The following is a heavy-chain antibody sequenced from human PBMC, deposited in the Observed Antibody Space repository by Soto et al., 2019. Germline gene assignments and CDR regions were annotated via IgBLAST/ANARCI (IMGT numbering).Heavy chain of an antibody. CDR2: IYYSGST. D-gene: IGHD4-17*01. CDR1: GGSISSGGYY. V-gene: IGHV4-31*03. J-gene: IGHJ2*01. Sequence: QVQLQESGPGLVKPSQTLSLTCTVSGGSISSGGYYWSWIRQHPGKGLEWIGYIYYSGSTYYNPSLKSRVTISVDTSKNQFSLKLSSVTAADTAVYYCARDPTYGDYRYWYFDLWGRGTLVTVSS. CDR3: ARDPTYGDYRYWYFDL.